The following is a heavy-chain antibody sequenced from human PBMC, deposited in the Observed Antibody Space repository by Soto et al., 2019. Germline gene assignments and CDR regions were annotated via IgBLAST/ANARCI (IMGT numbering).Heavy chain of an antibody. D-gene: IGHD2-8*01. Sequence: SETLSLTCTVSGGSINSYYWSWIRQPAGKGLEWIGRIYSSGSTNYNPSLKSRVTMSVDTSRNQISLKVTSVTAADTAVYYCARDSRLASFPNVFCGQGTLLTVSS. CDR1: GGSINSYY. CDR2: IYSSGST. V-gene: IGHV4-4*07. CDR3: ARDSRLASFPNVF. J-gene: IGHJ1*01.